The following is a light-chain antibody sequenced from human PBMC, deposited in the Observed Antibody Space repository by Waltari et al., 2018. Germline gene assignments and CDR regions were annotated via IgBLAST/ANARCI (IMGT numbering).Light chain of an antibody. Sequence: QSVLTQPPSVSAAPGPRVTISCSVGSSNIGNNYVSWYRQIPGTAPKLLIYEDSERPSGIPGRFSGSKSGTSATLDITGLQAGDETDYYCGTWDSSLSGAVFGGGTHLTVL. CDR2: EDS. J-gene: IGLJ7*01. CDR3: GTWDSSLSGAV. V-gene: IGLV1-51*02. CDR1: SSNIGNNY.